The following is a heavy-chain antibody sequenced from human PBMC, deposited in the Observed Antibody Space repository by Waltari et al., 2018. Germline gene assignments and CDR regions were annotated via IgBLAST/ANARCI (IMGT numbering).Heavy chain of an antibody. Sequence: VQLVQSGAEVKKPGASVKVSCQASGYTFTSYYMHWVRQAPGQGLEWMGIINPSGGSTSYAQKFQGRVTMTRDTSTSTVYMELSSLRSEDTAVYYCAREDSSAAVDYWGQGTLVAVSS. J-gene: IGHJ4*02. V-gene: IGHV1-46*01. D-gene: IGHD6-13*01. CDR3: AREDSSAAVDY. CDR2: INPSGGST. CDR1: GYTFTSYY.